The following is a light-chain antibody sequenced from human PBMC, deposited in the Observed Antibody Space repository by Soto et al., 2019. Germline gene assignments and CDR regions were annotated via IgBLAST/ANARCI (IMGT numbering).Light chain of an antibody. CDR2: SNT. Sequence: QSVLTQPPSASGTPGQRVTISCSGSSFNIGSNTVNWYQQLPGTAPKLLIYSNTQRPSGVPDRFSGSKSGTSASLAISGLQSEDEADYYCAAWDHSLIGHVFGTGTKLTVL. CDR1: SFNIGSNT. J-gene: IGLJ1*01. V-gene: IGLV1-44*01. CDR3: AAWDHSLIGHV.